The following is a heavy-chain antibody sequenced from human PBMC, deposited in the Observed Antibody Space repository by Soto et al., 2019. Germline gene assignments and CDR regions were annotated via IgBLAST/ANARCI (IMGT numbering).Heavy chain of an antibody. V-gene: IGHV5-51*01. D-gene: IGHD3-9*01. Sequence: GESLKISCKGSGYSFISYWIGWVRQMPGKGLEWMGIIYPGDSDTRYSPSFQGQVTISADKSISTAYLQWSSLKASDTAMYYCAGPYYDILTGYYRGDAFDIWGQGTMVTVS. CDR2: IYPGDSDT. CDR3: AGPYYDILTGYYRGDAFDI. CDR1: GYSFISYW. J-gene: IGHJ3*02.